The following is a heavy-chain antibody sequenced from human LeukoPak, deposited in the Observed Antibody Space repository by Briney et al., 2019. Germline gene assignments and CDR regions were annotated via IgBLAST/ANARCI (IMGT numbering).Heavy chain of an antibody. D-gene: IGHD2-2*01. J-gene: IGHJ4*02. CDR2: ISDNGGST. CDR3: AGGRTDIVVVPATLRNYYFDY. V-gene: IGHV3-23*01. CDR1: GFIFSSYG. Sequence: GGSLRLSCAASGFIFSSYGMSWVRQAPGKGLGWVSAISDNGGSTYYADSVKGRFTISRDNSKNTLYLQMNSLRAEDTAVYYCAGGRTDIVVVPATLRNYYFDYWGQGTLVTVSS.